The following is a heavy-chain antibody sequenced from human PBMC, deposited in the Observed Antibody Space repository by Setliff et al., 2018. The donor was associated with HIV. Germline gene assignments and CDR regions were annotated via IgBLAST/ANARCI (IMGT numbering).Heavy chain of an antibody. D-gene: IGHD3-22*01. CDR3: ARGYDSSGYYYGEVPDDY. J-gene: IGHJ4*02. V-gene: IGHV1-18*01. CDR2: IIPILGTA. Sequence: ASVKVSCKPSGYTFTAYGISWVRQAPGQGLEWMGGIIPILGTANYAQKFQGRVTMTTDTSTSTAYMELRSLRSDDTAVYYCARGYDSSGYYYGEVPDDYWGQGTLVTVSS. CDR1: GYTFTAYG.